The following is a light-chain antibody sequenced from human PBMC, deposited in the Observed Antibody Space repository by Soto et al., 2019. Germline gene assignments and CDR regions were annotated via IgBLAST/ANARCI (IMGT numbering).Light chain of an antibody. J-gene: IGKJ5*01. V-gene: IGKV3-11*01. CDR3: QVRTNXSIA. CDR1: QSVSSY. CDR2: DAP. Sequence: EFVLTQSPATLSLSPGEMATLSGRASQSVSSYLAWYQQKPGQAPRLLIYDAPNRANGIPARFSGTGSGTDLTLTINNLEPEDFAVYYCQVRTNXSIAFGRGTRLXI.